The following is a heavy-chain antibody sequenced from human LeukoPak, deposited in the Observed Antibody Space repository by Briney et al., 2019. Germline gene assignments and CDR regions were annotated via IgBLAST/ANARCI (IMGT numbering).Heavy chain of an antibody. V-gene: IGHV7-4-1*02. CDR1: GYTFTSYG. J-gene: IGHJ5*02. CDR2: INTNTGNP. D-gene: IGHD6-13*01. CDR3: ARDLSSWHSRGFDP. Sequence: ASVKVSCKASGYTFTSYGISWVRQAPGQGLEWMGWINTNTGNPTYAQGFTGRFVFSLDTSVSTAYLQISSLKAEDTAVYYCARDLSSWHSRGFDPWGQGTLVTVSS.